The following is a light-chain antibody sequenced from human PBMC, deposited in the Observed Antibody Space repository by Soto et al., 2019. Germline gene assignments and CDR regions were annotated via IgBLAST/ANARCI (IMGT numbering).Light chain of an antibody. V-gene: IGLV2-14*01. J-gene: IGLJ1*01. CDR2: DVT. Sequence: QSALTQPASVSGSPGQSITISCTGTSSDVGSYNYVSWYQQHPGKAPKLMIYDVTNRPSGVSNRFSGSKSGNTASLTISGLQAEDEAVYYCSSYTSGSLRVFGTGTKLTVL. CDR3: SSYTSGSLRV. CDR1: SSDVGSYNY.